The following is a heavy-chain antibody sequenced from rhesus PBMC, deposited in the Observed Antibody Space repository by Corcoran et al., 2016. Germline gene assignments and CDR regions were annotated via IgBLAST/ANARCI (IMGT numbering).Heavy chain of an antibody. CDR2: IYGSGGSN. V-gene: IGHV4S14*01. D-gene: IGHD6-31*01. J-gene: IGHJ4*01. CDR3: ARGYSSDWFDY. Sequence: QVQLQESGPGLAKPSETLSLTCAVPGYSFSLGYYWVWIRPPPVKGRVWIGGIYGSGGSNFLSPSLKSRVTLAVDTSKNQFSLILSSVTAADTAVYYCARGYSSDWFDYWGQGVLVTVSS. CDR1: GYSFSLGYY.